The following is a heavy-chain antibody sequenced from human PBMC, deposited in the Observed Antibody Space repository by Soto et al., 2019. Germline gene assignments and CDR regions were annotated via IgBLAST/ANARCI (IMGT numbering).Heavy chain of an antibody. D-gene: IGHD5-18*01. CDR2: IIRIFGTA. V-gene: IGHV1-69*12. J-gene: IGHJ5*02. CDR3: ARTNTAMVTVWFDT. Sequence: QVQLVQSGAEVKKPVSSVKVSCKASGGTFSSYAISWVRQAPGQGLEWMGGIIRIFGTANYAQKFQGRVTITADESTSTAYMELSSVRYEGTAVYYCARTNTAMVTVWFDTWGQGPLVPVSS. CDR1: GGTFSSYA.